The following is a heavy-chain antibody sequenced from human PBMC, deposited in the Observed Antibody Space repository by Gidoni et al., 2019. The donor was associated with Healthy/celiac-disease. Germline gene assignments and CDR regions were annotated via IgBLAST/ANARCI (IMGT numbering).Heavy chain of an antibody. Sequence: EVQLVESGGGVVQPGGSLRLSCAASGFTFDDYAMHWGRQAPGKGLELVSLISRDGCSTYYADSVKGRFTISRDYSKNSLYLQMNSLRTEDTALYYCAKDSNKYLNWFDPWGQGTLVTVSS. V-gene: IGHV3-43*02. J-gene: IGHJ5*02. D-gene: IGHD2-2*01. CDR2: ISRDGCST. CDR1: GFTFDDYA. CDR3: AKDSNKYLNWFDP.